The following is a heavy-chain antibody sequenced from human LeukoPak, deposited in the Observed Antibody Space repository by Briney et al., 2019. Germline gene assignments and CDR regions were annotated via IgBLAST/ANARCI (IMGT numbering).Heavy chain of an antibody. D-gene: IGHD6-13*01. V-gene: IGHV3-13*01. CDR1: GCTFSSYD. J-gene: IGHJ4*02. Sequence: PGGPLRLSCAASGCTFSSYDMHWVRQATGKGLEWVSAIDTAGDTYYPGSVKGRFTISRENAKNSLYLQMNSLRAGDTAVYYCARGYSSSQSDDYSFEYSGQGTLVCASS. CDR3: ARGYSSSQSDDYSFEY. CDR2: IDTAGDT.